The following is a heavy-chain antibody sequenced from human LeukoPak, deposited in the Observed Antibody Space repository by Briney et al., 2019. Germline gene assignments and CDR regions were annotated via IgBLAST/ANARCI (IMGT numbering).Heavy chain of an antibody. D-gene: IGHD6-19*01. V-gene: IGHV3-7*02. CDR1: GFTFSRYW. J-gene: IGHJ4*02. CDR2: IKQDEGEK. Sequence: GGSLRLSCAASGFTFSRYWMSWVRQAPGKGLEWVANIKQDEGEKYYVDSVKGRFSISRDNAKNSLYLQMNRLRAEDTAEYYCARGSAKGGRGLQWLVQGVNDYWGQGTLVTVSS. CDR3: ARGSAKGGRGLQWLVQGVNDY.